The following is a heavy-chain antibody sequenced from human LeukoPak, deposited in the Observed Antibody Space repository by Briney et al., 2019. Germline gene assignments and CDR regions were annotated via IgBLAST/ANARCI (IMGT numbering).Heavy chain of an antibody. CDR1: GFTVSSNY. J-gene: IGHJ6*02. D-gene: IGHD3-16*01. CDR2: IYSGGST. V-gene: IGHV3-53*01. Sequence: GGTLRLSCAASGFTVSSNYMSWVRQAPGKGLEWVSVIYSGGSTYYADSVKGRFTISRDNSKNTLYLQMNSLRAEDTAVYYCAREGAPYGMDVWGQGTTVTVSS. CDR3: AREGAPYGMDV.